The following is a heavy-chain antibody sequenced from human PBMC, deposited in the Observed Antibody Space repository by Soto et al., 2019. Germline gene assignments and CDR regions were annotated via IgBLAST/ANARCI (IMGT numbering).Heavy chain of an antibody. CDR1: GVSISSSNYY. V-gene: IGHV4-39*01. D-gene: IGHD3-22*01. J-gene: IGHJ4*02. CDR3: VRSAFGYYDTSGYPFTDS. Sequence: ASETLSLTCTVSGVSISSSNYYWGWIRQPPGGGPEWIGSMDYNGNSYQNPSLKSRVTLSVDTSKSQFSLKLRSVTAADTAVYFCVRSAFGYYDTSGYPFTDSWRQGTLVTVSS. CDR2: MDYNGNS.